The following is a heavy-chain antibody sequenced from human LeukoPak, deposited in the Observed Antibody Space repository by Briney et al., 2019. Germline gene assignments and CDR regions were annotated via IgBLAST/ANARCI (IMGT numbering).Heavy chain of an antibody. Sequence: PSETLSLTCTVSGVSVRSADYYWSWIRQTPEKGLEWIGHMYHTGSSIYNPSLKSRVSISLDTSKNDFSLRLSFVTAADTGIYYCARDQGGGPHRDAFDVWGQGTMVAVSS. J-gene: IGHJ3*01. D-gene: IGHD3-16*01. CDR1: GVSVRSADYY. CDR3: ARDQGGGPHRDAFDV. CDR2: MYHTGSS. V-gene: IGHV4-61*03.